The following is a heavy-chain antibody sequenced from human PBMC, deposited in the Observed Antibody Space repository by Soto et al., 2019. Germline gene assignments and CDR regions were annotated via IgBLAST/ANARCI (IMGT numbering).Heavy chain of an antibody. CDR1: GGTFSSYT. D-gene: IGHD2-2*01. J-gene: IGHJ6*02. V-gene: IGHV1-69*04. Sequence: SVKVSCKASGGTFSSYTISWGRQAPGQGLEWMGRIIPILGIANYAQKFQGRVTITADKSTSTAYMELSSLRSADTAVYYCAREVPLVYGMDVWGPGTTVTVSS. CDR2: IIPILGIA. CDR3: AREVPLVYGMDV.